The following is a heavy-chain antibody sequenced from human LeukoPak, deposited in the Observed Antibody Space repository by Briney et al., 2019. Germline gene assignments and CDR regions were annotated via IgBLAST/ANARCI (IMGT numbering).Heavy chain of an antibody. J-gene: IGHJ4*02. CDR3: AKLGRYQLPLDDY. CDR2: ISGSGDSP. Sequence: GGSLRLSCAASGFTFSTYTMYWVRQAPGKGLEWVSDISGSGDSPYHADSVKGRFTISRDNSRNTLYLQMSSLRADDTAVYYCAKLGRYQLPLDDYWGQGTLVTVSS. V-gene: IGHV3-23*01. CDR1: GFTFSTYT. D-gene: IGHD2-2*01.